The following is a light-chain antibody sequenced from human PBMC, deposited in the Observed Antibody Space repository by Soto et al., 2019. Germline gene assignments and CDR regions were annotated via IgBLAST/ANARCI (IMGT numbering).Light chain of an antibody. J-gene: IGKJ4*01. CDR3: QQHYSTPLT. CDR2: WAS. V-gene: IGKV4-1*01. Sequence: DIVLTQSPDSLAVSLGARATINCKSSQSVLFSSNNLNYLAWYQQKPGQPPKLLIYWASTRDSGVPDRFSGSGSGTNFTLIINSLQIEDVAVYYCQQHYSTPLTFGGGTNVEIK. CDR1: QSVLFSSNNLNY.